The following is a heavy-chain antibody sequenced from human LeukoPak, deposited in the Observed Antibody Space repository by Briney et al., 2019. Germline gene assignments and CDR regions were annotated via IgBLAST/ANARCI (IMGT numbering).Heavy chain of an antibody. CDR3: AREDSSSSDY. CDR1: GFTFSSYS. J-gene: IGHJ4*02. Sequence: GGSLRLSCAASGFTFSSYSMNWVRLPPGKGLEWVSSISSTGTYTCYADSVKGRFTISRDNAKNSLYLQMNSLRAEDTAVYYCAREDSSSSDYWGQGILVTVSS. D-gene: IGHD6-6*01. V-gene: IGHV3-21*01. CDR2: ISSTGTYT.